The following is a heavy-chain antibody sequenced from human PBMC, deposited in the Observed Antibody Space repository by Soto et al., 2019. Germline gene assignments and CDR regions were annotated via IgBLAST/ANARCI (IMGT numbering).Heavy chain of an antibody. CDR1: GFTFGNNA. Sequence: EVQLLESGGGLVQPGGPLRLPGAAPGFTFGNNALTWVRQAPGKGLEWVSVITGGGGGTYFVDSVKGRFTISRDNSKNTVYLQMNSLRAEDTAVYYCAKRPLTAAGFDYWGQGTLVTVSS. J-gene: IGHJ4*02. V-gene: IGHV3-23*01. CDR3: AKRPLTAAGFDY. CDR2: ITGGGGGT. D-gene: IGHD6-13*01.